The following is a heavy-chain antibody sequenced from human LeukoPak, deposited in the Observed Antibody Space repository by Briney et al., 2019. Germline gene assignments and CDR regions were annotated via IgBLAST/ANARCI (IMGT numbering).Heavy chain of an antibody. CDR1: GFTFSSYA. Sequence: GGSLRLSCAASGFTFSSYAMSWVRQAPGKGLEWVSAISGSGGSTYYADSVKDRFTISRDNSKNTLYLQMNSLRAEDTAVYYCAKSRCGGDCYSPAPFDYWGQGTLVTVSS. J-gene: IGHJ4*02. CDR2: ISGSGGST. V-gene: IGHV3-23*01. CDR3: AKSRCGGDCYSPAPFDY. D-gene: IGHD2-21*02.